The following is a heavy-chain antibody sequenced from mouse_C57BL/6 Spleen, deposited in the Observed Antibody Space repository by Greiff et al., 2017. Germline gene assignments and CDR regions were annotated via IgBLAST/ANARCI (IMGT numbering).Heavy chain of an antibody. CDR1: GYAFSSSW. V-gene: IGHV1-82*01. J-gene: IGHJ4*01. D-gene: IGHD1-1*01. CDR2: IYPGDGDT. Sequence: VKLVESGPELVKPGASVKISCKASGYAFSSSWMNWVKQRPGKGLEWIGRIYPGDGDTNYNGKFKGKATLTADKSSSTAYLQLRSLTSEDDAVFFYARGHHGRMDYWGQGTTVTVSS. CDR3: ARGHHGRMDY.